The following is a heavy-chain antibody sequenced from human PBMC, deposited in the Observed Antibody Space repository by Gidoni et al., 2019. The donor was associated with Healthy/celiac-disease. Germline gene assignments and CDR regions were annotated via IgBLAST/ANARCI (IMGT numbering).Heavy chain of an antibody. Sequence: QVQLPESGPGMVKPSAPLSLTCTGSGGYIIGYYWSWIRQPPGKGLDWFGDIYYRGRTNYTPSLNSLVTRYLEPSKNHFSLKLGSVTAADTAVYYCARGGGLQRFDPWGQGTLVTVSS. J-gene: IGHJ5*02. V-gene: IGHV4-59*01. CDR3: ARGGGLQRFDP. D-gene: IGHD4-4*01. CDR1: GGYIIGYY. CDR2: IYYRGRT.